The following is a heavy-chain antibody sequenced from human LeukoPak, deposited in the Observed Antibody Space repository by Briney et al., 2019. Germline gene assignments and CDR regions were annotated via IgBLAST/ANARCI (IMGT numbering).Heavy chain of an antibody. D-gene: IGHD6-13*01. J-gene: IGHJ4*02. CDR2: IYYSGSF. V-gene: IGHV4-39*01. Sequence: SETLSLTCTLSGRSISSSSYYWGWIRQSPGKGLEWNGNIYYSGSFSYNPSHKSRVTISVDTSKNQYSLKLSCVTAADTAVYYCARHAGSSWYRRFDYWGQGTLVTVSS. CDR1: GRSISSSSYY. CDR3: ARHAGSSWYRRFDY.